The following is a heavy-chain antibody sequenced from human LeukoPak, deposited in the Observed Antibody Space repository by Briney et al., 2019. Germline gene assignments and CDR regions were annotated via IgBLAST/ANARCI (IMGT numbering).Heavy chain of an antibody. CDR1: GYSISSSNW. CDR3: ARGHDYGDYDWFDP. V-gene: IGHV4-28*03. D-gene: IGHD4-17*01. CDR2: IYYSGSA. Sequence: SETLSLTCAVSGYSISSSNWWGWFRQPPGKGLEWIGYIYYSGSAYYNTSLNSRITMSVDTSKNQFSLKLSSVTAVDTAVYYCARGHDYGDYDWFDPWGQGTLVTVSS. J-gene: IGHJ5*02.